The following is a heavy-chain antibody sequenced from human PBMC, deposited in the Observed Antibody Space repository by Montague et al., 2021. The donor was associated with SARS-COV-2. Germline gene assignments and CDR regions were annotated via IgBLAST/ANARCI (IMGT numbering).Heavy chain of an antibody. V-gene: IGHV3-48*03. Sequence: SLRLSCAASGFTFSSYEMNWVRQAPGKGLEWVSYITSSGSTIYYADSVKGRFTISRDNAKNSLFLQMNSLRAEDTAVYYCARDLRDYDILTGYLWDQGTLVTVSS. CDR1: GFTFSSYE. CDR3: ARDLRDYDILTGYL. J-gene: IGHJ4*02. D-gene: IGHD3-9*01. CDR2: ITSSGSTI.